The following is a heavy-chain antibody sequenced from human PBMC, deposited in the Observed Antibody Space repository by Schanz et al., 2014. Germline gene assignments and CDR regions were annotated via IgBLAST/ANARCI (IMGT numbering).Heavy chain of an antibody. CDR2: IIPILGKA. Sequence: QVQLVQSEAEVKKPGSSVKVSCKASGDTFTSYTISWVRQAPGQGLEWMGRIIPILGKANYAQNFQGRVTITADKSTSTAYMEPTDLRSEDTAVYYCARSDSSNWCFFDYWGQGTLVTVSS. CDR3: ARSDSSNWCFFDY. J-gene: IGHJ4*02. CDR1: GDTFTSYT. D-gene: IGHD6-13*01. V-gene: IGHV1-69*02.